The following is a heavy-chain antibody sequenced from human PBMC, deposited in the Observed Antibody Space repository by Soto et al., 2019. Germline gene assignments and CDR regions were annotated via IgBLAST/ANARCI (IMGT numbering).Heavy chain of an antibody. Sequence: SETLSLTCAVYGGSFSGYYWSWIRQPPGKGLEWIGEINHSGSTNYNPSLKSRVTISVDTSKNQFSLELSSVTAADTAVYYCARGRCSGGSCYSHYYYYYMDVWGKGTTVTVSS. CDR2: INHSGST. CDR3: ARGRCSGGSCYSHYYYYYMDV. D-gene: IGHD2-15*01. CDR1: GGSFSGYY. J-gene: IGHJ6*03. V-gene: IGHV4-34*01.